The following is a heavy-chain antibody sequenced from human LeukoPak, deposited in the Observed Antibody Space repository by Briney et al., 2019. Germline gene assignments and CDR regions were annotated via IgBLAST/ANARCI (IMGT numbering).Heavy chain of an antibody. CDR3: ATEYNYYDSSGYLDY. V-gene: IGHV3-23*01. CDR1: GFTFSSYP. Sequence: GGSLRLSCAASGFTFSSYPMSWVRQAPGKGLEWVSAISGSGGSTYYADSVKGRFTISRDNSKNTLYLQMNSLRAEDTAVYYCATEYNYYDSSGYLDYWGQGTLVTVSS. D-gene: IGHD3-22*01. J-gene: IGHJ4*02. CDR2: ISGSGGST.